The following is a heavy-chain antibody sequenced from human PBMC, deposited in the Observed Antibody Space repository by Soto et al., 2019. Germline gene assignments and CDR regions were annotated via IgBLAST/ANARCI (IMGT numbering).Heavy chain of an antibody. V-gene: IGHV3-15*06. CDR1: GFTFNSAW. D-gene: IGHD1-26*01. CDR3: TILGSTTRQANLDY. Sequence: EVQLVESGGGLVKPGDSLRLSCAASGFTFNSAWLTWVRQAPGKGLEWVGHIKSKTDGETTHYAAPVTDRFTISRDDAXTTLYLQMNSLKTEDTAVYYCTILGSTTRQANLDYWGQGTLVTVSS. J-gene: IGHJ4*02. CDR2: IKSKTDGETT.